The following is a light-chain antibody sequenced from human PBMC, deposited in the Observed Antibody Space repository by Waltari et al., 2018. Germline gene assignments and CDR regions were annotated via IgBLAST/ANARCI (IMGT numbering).Light chain of an antibody. CDR2: GKD. CDR3: HSRVVSNVRGA. V-gene: IGLV3-19*01. Sequence: SSELTQDPAVSVALGQTVRITCQGDSLRRYDSSGYQQKPGQAPILVIYGKDTRPSGIPDRFSGSTSGNTASLTITGSQAEDEADYYCHSRVVSNVRGAFGGGTKLTVL. J-gene: IGLJ2*01. CDR1: SLRRYD.